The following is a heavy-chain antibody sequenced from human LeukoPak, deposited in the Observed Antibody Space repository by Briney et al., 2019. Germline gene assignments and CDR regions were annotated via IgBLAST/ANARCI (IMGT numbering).Heavy chain of an antibody. Sequence: GGSLRLSCAASGFTFSSYGMHWVRQAPGKGLEWVAVISYDGSNKYYADSVKGRFTISRDNSKNTLYLQMNSLRAEDTAVYYCTKLLDPDNWGQGTLVTVSS. CDR3: TKLLDPDN. CDR1: GFTFSSYG. V-gene: IGHV3-30*18. J-gene: IGHJ4*02. CDR2: ISYDGSNK.